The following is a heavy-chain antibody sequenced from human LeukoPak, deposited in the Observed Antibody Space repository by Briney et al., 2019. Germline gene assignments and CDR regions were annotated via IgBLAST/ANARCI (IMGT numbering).Heavy chain of an antibody. CDR1: GGSISSYY. CDR2: IYYSGST. Sequence: PSETLSLTCTVSGGSISSYYWSWIRQPPGKGLEWIGYIYYSGSTNYNPSLKSRVTISVDTSKNQFSLKLSSVTAADTAVYYCARPNDDFWSGYPTYYYYYMDVWGKGTTVTVSS. J-gene: IGHJ6*03. V-gene: IGHV4-59*01. D-gene: IGHD3-3*01. CDR3: ARPNDDFWSGYPTYYYYYMDV.